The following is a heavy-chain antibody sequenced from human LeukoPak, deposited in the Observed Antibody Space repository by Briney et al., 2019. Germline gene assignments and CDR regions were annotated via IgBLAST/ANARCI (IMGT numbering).Heavy chain of an antibody. J-gene: IGHJ6*02. CDR1: GFTFSSYS. D-gene: IGHD3-10*01. CDR3: ARYRYYYGSGSFYGMDV. Sequence: GGSLRLSCAASGFTFSSYSMNWVRQAPGKGLEWVSSISSSSSYIYYADSVKGRFTISRDNAKNSLYLQMYSLRAEDTAVYYCARYRYYYGSGSFYGMDVWGQGTTVTVSS. CDR2: ISSSSSYI. V-gene: IGHV3-21*01.